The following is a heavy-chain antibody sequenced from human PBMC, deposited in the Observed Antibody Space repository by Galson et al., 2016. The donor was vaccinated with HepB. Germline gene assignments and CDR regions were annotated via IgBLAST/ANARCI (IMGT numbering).Heavy chain of an antibody. CDR2: ITGSGGWI. D-gene: IGHD2-15*01. V-gene: IGHV3-23*01. CDR1: GFTFSSYA. J-gene: IGHJ4*02. Sequence: SLRLSCAASGFTFSSYAMSWVRQAPGKGLEWVSTITGSGGWIKYADSVKGRLITSRDNSKNTLYLQLNSLRAEDTAVYYCAKDGGYWSEATCYYRKSWGQGPLVTVSS. CDR3: AKDGGYWSEATCYYRKS.